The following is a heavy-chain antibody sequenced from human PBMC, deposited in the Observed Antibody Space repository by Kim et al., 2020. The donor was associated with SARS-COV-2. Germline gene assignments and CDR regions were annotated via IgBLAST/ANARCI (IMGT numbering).Heavy chain of an antibody. J-gene: IGHJ1*01. Sequence: GGSLRLSCAASGFTFSSYAMHWVRQAPGKGLEWVAVISYDGSNKYYADSVKGRFTISRDNSKNTLYLQMNSLRAEDTAVYYCARGLKIDTRPDYYDYVWGSYRLGYFQHWGQGTLVTVSS. CDR3: ARGLKIDTRPDYYDYVWGSYRLGYFQH. CDR2: ISYDGSNK. CDR1: GFTFSSYA. D-gene: IGHD3-16*02. V-gene: IGHV3-30*04.